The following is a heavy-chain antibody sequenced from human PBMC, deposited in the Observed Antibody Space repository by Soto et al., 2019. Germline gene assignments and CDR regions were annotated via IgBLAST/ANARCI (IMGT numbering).Heavy chain of an antibody. V-gene: IGHV3-30*18. J-gene: IGHJ6*02. Sequence: QVQLVESGGGVVQPGRSLRLPCAASGFTFSSYGMHWVRQAPGKGLEWVAVISYDGSNKYYADSVKGLFTISRDNSKNTLSLQMNSLRAEDTAVYYCAKDQLRGVRGVITYYYGMDVWGQGTTVTVSS. D-gene: IGHD3-10*01. CDR3: AKDQLRGVRGVITYYYGMDV. CDR1: GFTFSSYG. CDR2: ISYDGSNK.